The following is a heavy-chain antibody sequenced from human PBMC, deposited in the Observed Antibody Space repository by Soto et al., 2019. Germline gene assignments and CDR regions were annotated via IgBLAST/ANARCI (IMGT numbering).Heavy chain of an antibody. V-gene: IGHV1-18*01. CDR1: GYTFTNYG. J-gene: IGHJ4*02. CDR3: ARTLPPIHS. Sequence: QVQLVQSGAEVKKPGASVKVSCKASGYTFTNYGISWVRQAPGQGLEWMGWISAYNGNTNYAQNPQXXXPXXTDTSTSTANLALRSLRPDDTAVYYSARTLPPIHSWGQATPVTVSS. D-gene: IGHD1-26*01. CDR2: ISAYNGNT.